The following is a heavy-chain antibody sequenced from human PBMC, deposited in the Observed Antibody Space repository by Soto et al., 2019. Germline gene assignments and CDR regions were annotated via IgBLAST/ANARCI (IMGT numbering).Heavy chain of an antibody. V-gene: IGHV4-39*01. CDR1: GGSISSSSYY. Sequence: QLQLQESGPGLVKPSETLSLTCTVSGGSISSSSYYWGWIRQPPGKGLEWIGSISYSGSTYYNPPLKSRVTISVDTSKNQFALKLSSWTGADTAVYYCARHKRDLRSTPPPPPNWFDPWGQGTLVTVSS. J-gene: IGHJ5*02. CDR2: ISYSGST. CDR3: ARHKRDLRSTPPPPPNWFDP. D-gene: IGHD2-2*01.